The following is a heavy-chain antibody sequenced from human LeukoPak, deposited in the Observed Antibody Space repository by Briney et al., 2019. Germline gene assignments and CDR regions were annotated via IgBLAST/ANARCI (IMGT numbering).Heavy chain of an antibody. CDR2: INPNSGGT. CDR1: GYTFTGYY. Sequence: ASVKVSCKASGYTFTGYYMHWVRQAPGQGLEWMGWINPNSGGTNYAQKFQGRVTMTRDTSISTAYMEPSRLRSDDTAVYYCARARALVEVPVFDPWGQGTLVTVSS. CDR3: ARARALVEVPVFDP. J-gene: IGHJ5*02. D-gene: IGHD1-26*01. V-gene: IGHV1-2*02.